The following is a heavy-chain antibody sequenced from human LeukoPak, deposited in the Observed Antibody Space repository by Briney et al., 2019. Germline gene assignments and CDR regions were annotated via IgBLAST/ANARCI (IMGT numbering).Heavy chain of an antibody. D-gene: IGHD5-18*01. Sequence: GASLRLSCAASGFTFSTYHIHWVRQAPGKGLEWVAVISSDGSNIAYVDSVKGRFTISRDNSKNTVYLQMNSLGEEDTAVYYCARDRIQAWSYVGLFDYWGQGTLVTVSS. CDR2: ISSDGSNI. V-gene: IGHV3-30*03. J-gene: IGHJ4*02. CDR3: ARDRIQAWSYVGLFDY. CDR1: GFTFSTYH.